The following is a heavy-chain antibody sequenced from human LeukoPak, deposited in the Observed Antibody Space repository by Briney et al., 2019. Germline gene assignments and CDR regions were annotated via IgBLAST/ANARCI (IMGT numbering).Heavy chain of an antibody. CDR2: IIPIFGTV. Sequence: ASVKVSCKASGGTFSSYAISWVRQAPGQGLEWMGGIIPIFGTVNYAQKFQGRVTITADESTSTAYMELSSLRSEDTAVYYCARDCSSTSSRAFDIWGQGTMVTVSS. V-gene: IGHV1-69*13. CDR3: ARDCSSTSSRAFDI. J-gene: IGHJ3*02. D-gene: IGHD2-2*01. CDR1: GGTFSSYA.